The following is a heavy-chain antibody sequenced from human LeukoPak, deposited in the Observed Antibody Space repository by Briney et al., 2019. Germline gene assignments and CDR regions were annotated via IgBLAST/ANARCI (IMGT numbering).Heavy chain of an antibody. D-gene: IGHD5-12*01. V-gene: IGHV3-23*01. CDR2: ISGSGGST. CDR1: GFTFSNYA. Sequence: GGSLRLSCAASGFTFSNYAMNWVRQAPGKGLECVSLISGSGGSTYYVDSVKGRFTISRDSSKNTLYLQMNSLRADDTAVYYCAKGRDGGYGTFDYWGQGTLVTVSS. J-gene: IGHJ4*02. CDR3: AKGRDGGYGTFDY.